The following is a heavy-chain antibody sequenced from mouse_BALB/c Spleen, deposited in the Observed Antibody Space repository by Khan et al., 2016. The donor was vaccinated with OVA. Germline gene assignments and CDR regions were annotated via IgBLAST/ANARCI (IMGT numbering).Heavy chain of an antibody. D-gene: IGHD4-1*01. J-gene: IGHJ3*01. V-gene: IGHV5-6*02. CDR1: GFTFSSYS. CDR2: ISSGGDYT. Sequence: DVKLVESGGDLVKPGGSLKLSCAASGFTFSSYSMSWVHQTPDKRLEWVATISSGGDYTYYPDSVKGRFTISRDNAKNTLYLQMSSLKSEDTAMYYCASHLTGSFAYWGQGTLVTVSA. CDR3: ASHLTGSFAY.